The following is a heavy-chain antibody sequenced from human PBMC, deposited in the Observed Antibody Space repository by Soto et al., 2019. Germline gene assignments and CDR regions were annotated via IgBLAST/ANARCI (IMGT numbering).Heavy chain of an antibody. V-gene: IGHV3-9*01. J-gene: IGHJ4*02. CDR1: GFTLDDYA. CDR2: ISWNSGSI. CDR3: AKARMAGTEGYYFDY. Sequence: PGGSLRLSCAASGFTLDDYAMHWVRQAPGKGLEWVSGISWNSGSIGYADSVKGRFTISRDNAKNSLYLQMNSLRAEDTALYYCAKARMAGTEGYYFDYWGQGTLVTVSS. D-gene: IGHD6-19*01.